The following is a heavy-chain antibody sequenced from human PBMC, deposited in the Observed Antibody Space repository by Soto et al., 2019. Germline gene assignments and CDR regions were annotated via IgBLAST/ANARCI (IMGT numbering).Heavy chain of an antibody. CDR3: AKGGKAAHLYYYYYGMDV. CDR2: ISYDGSNK. J-gene: IGHJ6*02. D-gene: IGHD6-6*01. CDR1: GFTFSSYG. V-gene: IGHV3-30*18. Sequence: QVQLVESGGGVVQPGRSLRLSCAASGFTFSSYGMHWVRQAPGKGLEWVAVISYDGSNKYYADSVKGRFTISRDNSKKTLYLQMNSLRAEDTAVYYCAKGGKAAHLYYYYYGMDVWGQGTTVTVSS.